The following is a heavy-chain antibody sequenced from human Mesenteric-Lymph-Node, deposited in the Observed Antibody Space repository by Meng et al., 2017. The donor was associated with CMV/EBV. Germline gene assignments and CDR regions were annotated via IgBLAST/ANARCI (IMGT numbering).Heavy chain of an antibody. CDR3: ARRLGDPISWYRLFFDY. D-gene: IGHD6-13*01. CDR1: GFTFSRYA. V-gene: IGHV3-23*01. Sequence: GGSLRLSCAASGFTFSRYAMSWVRQAPGKGLEWVSGISGSGASTLYADSVQGRFTISRDDSQNTLYLQMNSLRAEDTALYYCARRLGDPISWYRLFFDYWGQGTLVTVSS. CDR2: ISGSGAST. J-gene: IGHJ4*02.